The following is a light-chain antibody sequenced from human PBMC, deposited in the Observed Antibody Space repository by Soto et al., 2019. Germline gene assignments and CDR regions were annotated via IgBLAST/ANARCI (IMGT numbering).Light chain of an antibody. Sequence: VITPSPAPLSVSPVERATLSCRASQSVTTNMAWYQQKPGQAPRLLIYGASTRATGIPARFSGSGSGTDFTLTISSLQSEDFAVYYCQQYNSWPPITFGQGTRLEI. CDR3: QQYNSWPPIT. V-gene: IGKV3-15*01. CDR1: QSVTTN. J-gene: IGKJ5*01. CDR2: GAS.